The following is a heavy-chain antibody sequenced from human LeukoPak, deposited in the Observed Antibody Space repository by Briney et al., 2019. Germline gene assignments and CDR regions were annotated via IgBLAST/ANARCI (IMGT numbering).Heavy chain of an antibody. CDR2: IYYSGST. V-gene: IGHV4-39*07. J-gene: IGHJ4*02. Sequence: SETLSLTCTVSGGSISSSSYYWGWIRQPPGKGLEWIGSIYYSGSTYYNPSLKSRVTISVDTSKNQFSLKLSSVTAADTAVYYCARDLRFRLPRIAAAGTGSYFDYWGQGTLVTVSS. CDR1: GGSISSSSYY. CDR3: ARDLRFRLPRIAAAGTGSYFDY. D-gene: IGHD6-13*01.